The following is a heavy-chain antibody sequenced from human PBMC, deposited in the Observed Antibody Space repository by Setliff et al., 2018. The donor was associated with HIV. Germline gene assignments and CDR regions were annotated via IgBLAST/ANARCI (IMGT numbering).Heavy chain of an antibody. CDR3: ARSFTYNFWSGLAGDAFDI. CDR1: GGSISSYY. J-gene: IGHJ3*02. D-gene: IGHD3-3*01. V-gene: IGHV4-4*07. Sequence: SETLSLTCTVSGGSISSYYWSWIRQPAGKGLEWIGRIYTSGSTNYNPSLKSRVTMSVDTSKNQFPLKLSSVTAADTAVYYCARSFTYNFWSGLAGDAFDIWGQGTMVTVSS. CDR2: IYTSGST.